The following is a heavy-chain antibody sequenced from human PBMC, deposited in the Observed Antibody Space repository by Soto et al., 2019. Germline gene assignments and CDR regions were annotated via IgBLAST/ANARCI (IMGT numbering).Heavy chain of an antibody. Sequence: GGFLRLSCAASGFTFSSYAMSWVRQAPGKGLEWVSAISGSGGSTYYADSVKGRFTISRDNSKNTLYLQMNSLRAEDTAVYYCAKDGCHYGSGTAALPYYFDYWGQGTLVTVSS. V-gene: IGHV3-23*01. CDR3: AKDGCHYGSGTAALPYYFDY. D-gene: IGHD3-10*01. J-gene: IGHJ4*02. CDR1: GFTFSSYA. CDR2: ISGSGGST.